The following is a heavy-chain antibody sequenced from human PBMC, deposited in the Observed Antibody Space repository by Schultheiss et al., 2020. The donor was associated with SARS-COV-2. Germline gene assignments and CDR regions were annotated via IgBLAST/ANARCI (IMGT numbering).Heavy chain of an antibody. J-gene: IGHJ4*02. Sequence: GGSLRLSCAASGFTFSSYAMHWVRQAPGKGLEWVAVISYDGSNKYYADSVKGRFTISRDNSKNTLYLQMNSLRAEDTAVYYCARQKQLGPIDYWGQGTLVTVSS. CDR2: ISYDGSNK. CDR3: ARQKQLGPIDY. V-gene: IGHV3-30*07. CDR1: GFTFSSYA. D-gene: IGHD6-6*01.